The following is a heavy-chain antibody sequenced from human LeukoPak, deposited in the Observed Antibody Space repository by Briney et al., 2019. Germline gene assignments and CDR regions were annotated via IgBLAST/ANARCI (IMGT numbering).Heavy chain of an antibody. D-gene: IGHD3-22*01. CDR1: GGSISGYF. CDR2: IYYSGFT. Sequence: PSETLSLTCTVSGGSISGYFWSWIRQPPGKGLEWIASIYYSGFTYYNPSLKSRVTMSVDTSNNQFSLKLTSVTAADTAVYYCARRSTNMGYYFDYWGQGTLVIVSS. V-gene: IGHV4-59*04. J-gene: IGHJ4*02. CDR3: ARRSTNMGYYFDY.